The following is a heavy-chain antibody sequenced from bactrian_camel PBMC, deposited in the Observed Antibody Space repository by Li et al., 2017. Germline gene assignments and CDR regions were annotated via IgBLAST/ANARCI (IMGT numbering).Heavy chain of an antibody. J-gene: IGHJ4*01. CDR1: GYTSPISEHIYGTTC. CDR3: AAALQPSDECLLIEHRYQN. Sequence: VQLVESGGGSVQAGGSLRLSCIASGYTSPISEHIYGTTCMAWFRLPPGRAPAEREGIAAIRKSGGETWYHDSVKGRFTISQDSAENTVYLQMTSLKPEDTAMYYCAAALQPSDECLLIEHRYQNWGQGTQVTVS. D-gene: IGHD2*01. CDR2: IRKSGGET. V-gene: IGHV3-3*01.